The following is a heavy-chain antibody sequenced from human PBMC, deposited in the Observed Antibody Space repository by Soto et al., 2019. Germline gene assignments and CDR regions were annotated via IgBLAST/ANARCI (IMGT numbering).Heavy chain of an antibody. V-gene: IGHV4-34*01. D-gene: IGHD4-17*01. Sequence: QVQLQQWGAGLLKPSETLSLTCAVYGGSFSGYYWSWIRQPPGKGLEWIGEINHSGSTNYNPSLKSRVTISVDTSKNQFYLKLSSVTAADTAVYSCAREYGDYGVIDYWGQGTLVTVSS. J-gene: IGHJ4*02. CDR1: GGSFSGYY. CDR3: AREYGDYGVIDY. CDR2: INHSGST.